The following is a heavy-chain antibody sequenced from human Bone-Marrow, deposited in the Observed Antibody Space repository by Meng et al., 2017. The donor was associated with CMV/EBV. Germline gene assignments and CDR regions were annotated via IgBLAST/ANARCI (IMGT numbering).Heavy chain of an antibody. V-gene: IGHV4-59*12. Sequence: SETLSLTCTVSGGSISSYYWSWIRQPPGKGLEWIGYIYYSGSTNYNPSLKSRVTISVDTSKNQFSLKLSSVTAADTAVYYCARPSYCSRTSCYLFDYWGQGTLVTVSS. J-gene: IGHJ4*02. D-gene: IGHD2-2*01. CDR2: IYYSGST. CDR3: ARPSYCSRTSCYLFDY. CDR1: GGSISSYY.